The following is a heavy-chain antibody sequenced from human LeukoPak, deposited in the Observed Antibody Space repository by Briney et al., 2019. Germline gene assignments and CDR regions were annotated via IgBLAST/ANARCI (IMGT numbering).Heavy chain of an antibody. CDR3: ARGRGYSGYDYSYYYYYYGMDV. V-gene: IGHV4-39*01. D-gene: IGHD5-12*01. J-gene: IGHJ6*02. CDR1: GGSISSSSYY. Sequence: SETLSLTCTVSGGSISSSSYYWGWIRQPPGKGLEWIGSIYYSGSTYYNPSLKSRVTISVDTSKNQFSLKLSSVTAADTAVYYCARGRGYSGYDYSYYYYYYGMDVWGQGTTVTVSS. CDR2: IYYSGST.